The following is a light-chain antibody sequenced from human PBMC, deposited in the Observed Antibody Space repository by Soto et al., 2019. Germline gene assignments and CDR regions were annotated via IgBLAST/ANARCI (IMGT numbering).Light chain of an antibody. V-gene: IGKV1-27*01. CDR1: QGITNY. CDR3: QKYNSAPYT. J-gene: IGKJ2*01. Sequence: DIQMTQSPSSLSASVGDRVTITCRASQGITNYLAWYQLKPGQVPKILVYAASTLQSGVPSRLSGSGSGNDFTLTIISLQPEDVATYYCQKYNSAPYTFGQGTKLEI. CDR2: AAS.